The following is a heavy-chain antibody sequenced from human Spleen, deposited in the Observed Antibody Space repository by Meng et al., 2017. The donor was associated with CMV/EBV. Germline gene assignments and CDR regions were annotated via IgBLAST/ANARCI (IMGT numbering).Heavy chain of an antibody. J-gene: IGHJ6*02. CDR3: ARSRGPPYFFGMDV. CDR2: IRYDGSNK. CDR1: GFTFSSYG. Sequence: GESLKISCAASGFTFSSYGMHWVRQAPGKGLEWVAFIRYDGSNKYYADSVKGRFTISRDNAKNSLHLQMNSLRAEDMAVYYCARSRGPPYFFGMDVWGQGTTVTVSS. V-gene: IGHV3-30*02.